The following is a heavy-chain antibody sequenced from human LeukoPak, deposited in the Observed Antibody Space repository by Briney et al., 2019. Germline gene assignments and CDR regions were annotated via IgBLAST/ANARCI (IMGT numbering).Heavy chain of an antibody. J-gene: IGHJ6*02. CDR2: INSDGSST. Sequence: GGSLRLSCAASGFTFSRYAMSWVRQAPGKGLVWVSRINSDGSSTTYADSVKGRFTISRDNAKNTLYLQMNSLRAEDTAVYYCARAMGSSSYVMDVWGQGTTVTVSS. CDR1: GFTFSRYA. CDR3: ARAMGSSSYVMDV. V-gene: IGHV3-74*01. D-gene: IGHD2-2*01.